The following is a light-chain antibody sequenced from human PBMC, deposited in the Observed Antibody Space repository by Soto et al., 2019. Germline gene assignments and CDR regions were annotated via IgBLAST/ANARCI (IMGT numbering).Light chain of an antibody. CDR3: MQGSHWPPIT. V-gene: IGKV2-30*01. CDR2: KVS. CDR1: QSLLKSSIKKNS. J-gene: IGKJ5*01. Sequence: THSPGTLFVSLSHRATIKCRSIQSLLKSSIKKNSLAWYQQRPGQSPRRLIYKVSNRDSGVPDRFSGSGSGTDFTLKISMVEAEDVGVYYCMQGSHWPPITFGQGTRLEIK.